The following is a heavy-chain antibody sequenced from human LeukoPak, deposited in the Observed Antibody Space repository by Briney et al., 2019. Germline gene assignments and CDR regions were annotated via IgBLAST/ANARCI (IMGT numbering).Heavy chain of an antibody. CDR1: GFTFSDFS. D-gene: IGHD2-2*01. Sequence: GGSLRLSCGASGFTFSDFSMSWLRQAPGKGLEWVAHISSSGSSVYYADSVKGRFTISRDNSKNSLFLRMNSLRAEDTAVYYCARGGVVPAAKYGLYWGQGTLVTVSS. CDR2: ISSSGSSV. J-gene: IGHJ4*02. CDR3: ARGGVVPAAKYGLY. V-gene: IGHV3-11*01.